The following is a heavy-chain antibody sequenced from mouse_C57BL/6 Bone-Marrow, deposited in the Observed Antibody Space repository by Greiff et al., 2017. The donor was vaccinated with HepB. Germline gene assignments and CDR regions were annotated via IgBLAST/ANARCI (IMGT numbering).Heavy chain of an antibody. CDR2: IYPGSGST. CDR1: GYTFTSYW. D-gene: IGHD2-3*01. V-gene: IGHV1-55*01. CDR3: ARRVYDGYYGAMDY. Sequence: QVQLQQPGAELVKPGASVKLSCKASGYTFTSYWMHWVKQRPGQGLEWIGDIYPGSGSTNYNEKFKSKATLTVDTSSSTAYMQLSSLTSEDSAVYYCARRVYDGYYGAMDYWGQGTSVTVSS. J-gene: IGHJ4*01.